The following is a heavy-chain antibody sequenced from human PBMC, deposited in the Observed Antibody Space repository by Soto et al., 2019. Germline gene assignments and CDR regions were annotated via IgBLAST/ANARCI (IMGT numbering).Heavy chain of an antibody. Sequence: PGGSLRLSCAVSGFTFSDYYMSWIRQAPGKGLEWVSYISSSSSYTNYADSVKGRFTISRDNAKNSLHLQMNSLRAEDTAVYYCARGISAIFGVVQGMDVWGQGTTVTVSS. CDR1: GFTFSDYY. J-gene: IGHJ6*02. D-gene: IGHD3-3*01. V-gene: IGHV3-11*06. CDR3: ARGISAIFGVVQGMDV. CDR2: ISSSSSYT.